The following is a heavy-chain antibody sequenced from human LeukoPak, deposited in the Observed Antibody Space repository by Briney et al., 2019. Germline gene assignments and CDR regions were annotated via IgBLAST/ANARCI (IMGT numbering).Heavy chain of an antibody. CDR1: GYSISSSRDY. J-gene: IGHJ4*02. Sequence: SETLSLTCSVSGYSISSSRDYWAWLRQPPGKGLEWLANIYYSGSTYYNPSLKSRVTISVDTSKNQFSLKLSSVTAADTAVYYCARDRSIAAAAPPGDYWGQGTLVTVSS. CDR3: ARDRSIAAAAPPGDY. V-gene: IGHV4-39*07. D-gene: IGHD6-13*01. CDR2: IYYSGST.